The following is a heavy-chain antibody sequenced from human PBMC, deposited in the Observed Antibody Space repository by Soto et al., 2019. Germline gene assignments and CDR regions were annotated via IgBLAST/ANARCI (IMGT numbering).Heavy chain of an antibody. Sequence: PSETLSLTCVVSGDSVTRSYWSWIRQPPGKGLEWIGLNYYSGTADYNPSLKSRATISVDTSKNLFSLTRTSVTAADTAVYFCARSTSYTDSGFDSWGQGTLVTVSS. CDR3: ARSTSYTDSGFDS. CDR1: GDSVTRSY. J-gene: IGHJ4*02. CDR2: NYYSGTA. D-gene: IGHD6-25*01. V-gene: IGHV4-59*02.